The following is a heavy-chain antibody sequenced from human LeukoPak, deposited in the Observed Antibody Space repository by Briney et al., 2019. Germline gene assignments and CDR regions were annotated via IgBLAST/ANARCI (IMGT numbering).Heavy chain of an antibody. J-gene: IGHJ4*02. Sequence: ASVRVSCKASGGTFSSYAISWVRQAPGQGLEWMGGIIPIFGTANYAQKFQGRVTITADKSTSTAYMELSSLRSEDTAVYYCARAFSVGTIDYWGQGTLVTVSS. CDR2: IIPIFGTA. CDR3: ARAFSVGTIDY. CDR1: GGTFSSYA. V-gene: IGHV1-69*06. D-gene: IGHD4-23*01.